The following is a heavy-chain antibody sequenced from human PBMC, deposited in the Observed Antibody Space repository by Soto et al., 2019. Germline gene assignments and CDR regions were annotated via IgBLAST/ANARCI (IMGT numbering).Heavy chain of an antibody. Sequence: SETLSLTCAASGYSISSGYYWGWIRQPPGKGLEWIGSIYHDGSTYFNPSLESRVSISLDASRNQFSLRLTSVTAADTAVYYCASRFTGTTSRFDPWGQGTLVTVSS. D-gene: IGHD1-1*01. CDR1: GYSISSGYY. CDR2: IYHDGST. J-gene: IGHJ5*02. CDR3: ASRFTGTTSRFDP. V-gene: IGHV4-38-2*01.